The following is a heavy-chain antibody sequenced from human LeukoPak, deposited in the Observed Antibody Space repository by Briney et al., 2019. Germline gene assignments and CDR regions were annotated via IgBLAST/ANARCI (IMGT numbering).Heavy chain of an antibody. CDR2: IKQDGSEK. Sequence: GGSLRLSCAASGFPFSSYGISWVRQAPGRGRGGVANIKQDGSEKYYVDSVKGRFTISRDNAKNSLYLQMNSLRAEDTAVYYCARTQGLWFGEFLYYFDYWGQGTLVTVSS. D-gene: IGHD3-10*01. CDR1: GFPFSSYG. V-gene: IGHV3-7*01. CDR3: ARTQGLWFGEFLYYFDY. J-gene: IGHJ4*02.